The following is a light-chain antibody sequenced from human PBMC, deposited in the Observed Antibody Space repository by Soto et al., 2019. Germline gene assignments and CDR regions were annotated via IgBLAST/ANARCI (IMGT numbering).Light chain of an antibody. CDR3: VQGSHLYT. V-gene: IGKV2-30*01. CDR1: QSLVYSDGITY. CDR2: KVS. J-gene: IGKJ2*01. Sequence: DVVVTQSPLSLPVTLGQPASISCWSSQSLVYSDGITYLRWFQQRPGQSSRRLLYKVSKRDCGVADRFSGSGSGTDFTLRISRVEAEDVRMYYCVQGSHLYTFGQGTELEIK.